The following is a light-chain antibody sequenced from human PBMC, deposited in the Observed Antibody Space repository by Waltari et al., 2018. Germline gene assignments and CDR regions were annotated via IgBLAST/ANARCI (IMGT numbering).Light chain of an antibody. CDR1: QRINSY. J-gene: IGKJ2*01. CDR2: STS. V-gene: IGKV1-39*01. Sequence: DIQMTQSPSSLSASVGDRVTITCRASQRINSYLNWYQQKPGKAPKLLSYSTSSLQSGVPSGFSGSGSGTEFTLTISSLQPEDSATYYCQQSYSSPYTFGQGTKLEIK. CDR3: QQSYSSPYT.